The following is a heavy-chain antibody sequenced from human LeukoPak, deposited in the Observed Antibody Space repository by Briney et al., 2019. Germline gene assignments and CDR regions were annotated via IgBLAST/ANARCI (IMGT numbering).Heavy chain of an antibody. J-gene: IGHJ6*02. V-gene: IGHV1-2*02. CDR3: ARGDCSSTSCYLYYYYGMDV. D-gene: IGHD2-2*01. Sequence: ASVKVSCKASGYTFTGYYMHWVRQAPGQGLEWMGWINPNSGGTNYAQKLQGRVTMTRDTSISTAYMELSRLRSDDTAVYYCARGDCSSTSCYLYYYYGMDVWGQGTTVTVSS. CDR1: GYTFTGYY. CDR2: INPNSGGT.